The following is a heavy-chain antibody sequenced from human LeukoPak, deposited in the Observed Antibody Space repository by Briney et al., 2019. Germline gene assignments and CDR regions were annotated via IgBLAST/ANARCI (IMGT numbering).Heavy chain of an antibody. CDR1: GFTFSNYW. CDR3: ARDLTTRGVSRGFDY. CDR2: IKDDGTEK. Sequence: GGSLRLSCAASGFTFSNYWMGWVRQPPGKGLQWVANIKDDGTEKYYVDSVKGRFTISRDNAKNSVYLQMNSLRAEDTAVYYCARDLTTRGVSRGFDYWGQGTLVTVSS. J-gene: IGHJ4*02. D-gene: IGHD1-14*01. V-gene: IGHV3-7*01.